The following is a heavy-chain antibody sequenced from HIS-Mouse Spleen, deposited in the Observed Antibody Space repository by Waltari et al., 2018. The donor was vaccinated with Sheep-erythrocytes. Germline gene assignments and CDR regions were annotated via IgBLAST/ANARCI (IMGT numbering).Heavy chain of an antibody. CDR2: IYPDDSDT. CDR3: ARRTYYDFWSGYYTDAFDI. V-gene: IGHV5-51*03. J-gene: IGHJ3*02. CDR1: GYSFTSYW. Sequence: EVQLVQSGSEVKKPGESLTISCKGSGYSFTSYWIGWVRQMPGKGLEWMGIIYPDDSDTRYSPSFRGQVTISADKSISTAYLQWSSLKASDTAMYYCARRTYYDFWSGYYTDAFDIWGQGTMVTVSS. D-gene: IGHD3-3*01.